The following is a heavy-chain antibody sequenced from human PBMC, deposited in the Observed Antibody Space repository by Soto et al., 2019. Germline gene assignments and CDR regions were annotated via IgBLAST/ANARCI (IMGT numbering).Heavy chain of an antibody. CDR1: GGIFSTYA. J-gene: IGHJ4*02. Sequence: QVQLVQSGAEVKKPGSSAKVSCKASGGIFSTYAISWLRRAPGQGLEWMGGIIPIFGTPNYAQRFQGRVTITADESTSTAYMELSRLRSEDTAVYYCARDRDDYGSGNYYNRIDFWGQGTLVTVSS. D-gene: IGHD3-10*01. CDR3: ARDRDDYGSGNYYNRIDF. V-gene: IGHV1-69*01. CDR2: IIPIFGTP.